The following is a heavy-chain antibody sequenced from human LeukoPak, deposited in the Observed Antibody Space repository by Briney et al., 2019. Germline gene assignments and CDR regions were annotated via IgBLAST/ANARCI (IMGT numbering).Heavy chain of an antibody. J-gene: IGHJ4*02. Sequence: ASVKVPCKTSGYTFSSYAMHWVRQAPGQRLEWMGWINAGNGNTNYAQKLQGRVTMTTDTSTSTAYMELRSLRSDDTAVYYCARHSGSYPDYWGQGTLVTVSS. CDR1: GYTFSSYA. CDR2: INAGNGNT. D-gene: IGHD1-26*01. V-gene: IGHV1-3*01. CDR3: ARHSGSYPDY.